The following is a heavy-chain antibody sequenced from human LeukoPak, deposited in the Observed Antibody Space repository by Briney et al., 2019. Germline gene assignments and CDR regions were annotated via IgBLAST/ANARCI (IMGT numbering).Heavy chain of an antibody. CDR3: AKDTGRWLRSQYYFDY. CDR2: ISWNSGSI. D-gene: IGHD5-12*01. Sequence: GRSLRLSCAASGFTFDDYAMHWVRQAPGKGLEWVSGISWNSGSIGYADSVKGRFTISRDNAKNSLYLQMNSLRAEDTALYYCAKDTGRWLRSQYYFDYWGQGTLVTVSS. CDR1: GFTFDDYA. V-gene: IGHV3-9*01. J-gene: IGHJ4*02.